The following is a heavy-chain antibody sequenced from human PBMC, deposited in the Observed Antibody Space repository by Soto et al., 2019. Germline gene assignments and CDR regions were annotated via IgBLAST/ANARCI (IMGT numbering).Heavy chain of an antibody. V-gene: IGHV3-30-3*01. CDR1: RFTFSTYA. CDR3: ARPVEPFYYYGMDV. Sequence: QVQLVESGGGVVQPGRSLRLSCAASRFTFSTYAMEWVRQAPGKGLDWVALISYDGNNKYYADSVRGRFTISRDNSKNTLYLQMNTLRPEDTALYFCARPVEPFYYYGMDVWGQGTTVTVSS. J-gene: IGHJ6*02. CDR2: ISYDGNNK.